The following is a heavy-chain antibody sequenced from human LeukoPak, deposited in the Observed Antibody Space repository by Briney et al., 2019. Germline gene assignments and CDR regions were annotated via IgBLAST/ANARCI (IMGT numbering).Heavy chain of an antibody. V-gene: IGHV4-59*08. CDR2: IYYSGST. J-gene: IGHJ4*02. Sequence: SETLSLTCTVSGGPISSYYWSWLRQPPGKGLEWIGYIYYSGSTSYNPSLKGRVTISVDTSKNQFSLRLTSVTAADTAVYYCARHMVTFGGVIAPDYWGQGTLVIVSS. D-gene: IGHD3-16*02. CDR3: ARHMVTFGGVIAPDY. CDR1: GGPISSYY.